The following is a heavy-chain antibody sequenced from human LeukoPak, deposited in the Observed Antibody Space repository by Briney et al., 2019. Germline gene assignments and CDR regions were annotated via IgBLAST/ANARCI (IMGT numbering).Heavy chain of an antibody. D-gene: IGHD5-18*01. V-gene: IGHV1-2*06. Sequence: ASVKVSCKASGYTFTGYYMHWVRQAPGQGLEWMGRINPNSGGTNYAQKFQGRVTMTRDTSISTAYMELSRLRSDDTAVYYCAREDGYSYGYSSYFDYWGQGTLVTVSS. CDR1: GYTFTGYY. CDR2: INPNSGGT. CDR3: AREDGYSYGYSSYFDY. J-gene: IGHJ4*02.